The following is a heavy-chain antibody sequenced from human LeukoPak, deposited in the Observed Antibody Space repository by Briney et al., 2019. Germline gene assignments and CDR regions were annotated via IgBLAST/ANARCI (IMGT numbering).Heavy chain of an antibody. J-gene: IGHJ4*02. D-gene: IGHD3-3*01. V-gene: IGHV3-23*01. CDR3: AKGRYFWIGDYWEAFDY. CDR2: ISGSGGST. CDR1: GFTFSRYA. Sequence: PGGSLTLPCAASGFTFSRYAMSWVHQAPAKGLEWVSAISGSGGSTYYADSVKVRFTISRDNSKNTLYLQMNSLRAEDTAVYYWAKGRYFWIGDYWEAFDYWGQGTLVTVSS.